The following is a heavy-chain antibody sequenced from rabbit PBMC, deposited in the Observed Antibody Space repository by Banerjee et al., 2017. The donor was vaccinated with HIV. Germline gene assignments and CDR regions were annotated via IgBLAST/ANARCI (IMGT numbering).Heavy chain of an antibody. CDR3: ARDLAGVIGWNFDL. D-gene: IGHD4-1*01. V-gene: IGHV1S7*01. J-gene: IGHJ4*01. Sequence: QSLEETGGGLVQPGGSLTLSCKASGFDFSSYYMSWVRQAPGKGLEWIGIIYAGNGITDYAAWVNGRFTISSDNAQNTVDLQMNSLTAADTATYFCARDLAGVIGWNFDLWGPGTLVTVS. CDR2: IYAGNGIT. CDR1: GFDFSSYY.